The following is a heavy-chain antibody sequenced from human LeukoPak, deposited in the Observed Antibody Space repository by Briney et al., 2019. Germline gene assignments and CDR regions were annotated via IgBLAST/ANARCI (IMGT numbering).Heavy chain of an antibody. CDR2: ISDSGDRT. CDR1: GFTISSNA. V-gene: IGHV3-23*01. D-gene: IGHD6-13*01. CDR3: ARDPNSIAAAGTGDY. J-gene: IGHJ4*02. Sequence: PGGSLRLSCAASGFTISSNAMSWVRQAPGKGLEWVSVISDSGDRTYYADSVKGRFTISRDDSKNTLSLQINSLRAEDTAVYYCARDPNSIAAAGTGDYWGQGTLVTVSS.